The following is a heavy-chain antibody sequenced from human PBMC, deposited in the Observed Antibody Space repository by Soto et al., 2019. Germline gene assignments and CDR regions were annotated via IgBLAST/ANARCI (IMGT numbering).Heavy chain of an antibody. CDR2: IYYSGTT. Sequence: QVQLQESGPGLVKPSETLSLTCAVSGGSISSYFWSWIRQPPGKGLEWIGYIYYSGTTNYNPSLKSRVTISVDTSKNQFSLRLISVTAADTAVYYCARVESNWFDPWGQGTLVTVSS. CDR3: ARVESNWFDP. D-gene: IGHD1-1*01. J-gene: IGHJ5*02. CDR1: GGSISSYF. V-gene: IGHV4-59*08.